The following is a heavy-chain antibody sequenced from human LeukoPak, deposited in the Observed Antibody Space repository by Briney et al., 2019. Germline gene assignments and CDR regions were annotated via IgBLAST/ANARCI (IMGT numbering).Heavy chain of an antibody. D-gene: IGHD3-10*01. J-gene: IGHJ4*02. CDR3: ARDGRDYYGSHLFDY. V-gene: IGHV4-61*02. Sequence: SETLSLTCTVSGGSISSGSYYWSWIRQPAGKGLEWIGRIYTSGNTNYNPSLKSRVTISVDTSKNQFSLKLSSVTAADTAVYYCARDGRDYYGSHLFDYWGQGTLVTVSS. CDR1: GGSISSGSYY. CDR2: IYTSGNT.